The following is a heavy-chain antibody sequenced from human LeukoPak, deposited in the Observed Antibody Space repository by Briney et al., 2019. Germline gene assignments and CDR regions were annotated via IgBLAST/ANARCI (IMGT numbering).Heavy chain of an antibody. Sequence: GGSLRLSCAASGFTFSSYAMSWVRQAPGKGLEWVSAISGSGGSTYYADSVKGRFTISRDNSKNTLYLQMDSLTIEDTAVYYCAKTRPRFVVSGSVDYWGQGTLVSVSS. CDR1: GFTFSSYA. CDR2: ISGSGGST. D-gene: IGHD2-15*01. V-gene: IGHV3-23*01. J-gene: IGHJ4*02. CDR3: AKTRPRFVVSGSVDY.